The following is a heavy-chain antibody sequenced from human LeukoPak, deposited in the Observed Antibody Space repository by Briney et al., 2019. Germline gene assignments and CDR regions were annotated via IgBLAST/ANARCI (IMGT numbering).Heavy chain of an antibody. V-gene: IGHV3-7*01. Sequence: GGSLRLSCAASGFTFSSYAMSWVRQAPGKGLEWVANIKQDGSEKYYVDSVKGRFTISRDNAKNSLYLQMNSLRAEDTAVYYCARDQYDFWSGYLFDYWGQGTLVTVSS. J-gene: IGHJ4*02. CDR1: GFTFSSYA. D-gene: IGHD3-3*01. CDR2: IKQDGSEK. CDR3: ARDQYDFWSGYLFDY.